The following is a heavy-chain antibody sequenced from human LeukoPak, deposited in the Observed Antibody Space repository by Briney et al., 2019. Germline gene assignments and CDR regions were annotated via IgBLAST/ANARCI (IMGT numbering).Heavy chain of an antibody. J-gene: IGHJ4*02. CDR2: IKSKTDGGTT. CDR1: GFTFSNAW. Sequence: GGSLRLSCVASGFTFSNAWMSWVRQAPGKGLEWVGRIKSKTDGGTTDYAAPVKGRFTISRDDSKNTLNLQMNSLKTEDTAVYYCTPSIAVAGSLDYWGQGTLVTVSS. V-gene: IGHV3-15*01. CDR3: TPSIAVAGSLDY. D-gene: IGHD6-19*01.